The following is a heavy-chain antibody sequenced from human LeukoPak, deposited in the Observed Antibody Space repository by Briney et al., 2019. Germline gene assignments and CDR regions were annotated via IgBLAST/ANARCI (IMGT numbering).Heavy chain of an antibody. CDR2: ISSSSSTI. CDR3: VRGDGWFGELLNFDN. CDR1: GFTFRAYS. V-gene: IGHV3-48*02. Sequence: GSLRLSCAASGFTFRAYSMNWVRQAPGKGPEWVSHISSSSSTIYYADSVKGRFTISRDNAKNSLYLEMNSLRDEDTAVYYCVRGDGWFGELLNFDNWGQEPLDTVSS. D-gene: IGHD3-10*01. J-gene: IGHJ4*02.